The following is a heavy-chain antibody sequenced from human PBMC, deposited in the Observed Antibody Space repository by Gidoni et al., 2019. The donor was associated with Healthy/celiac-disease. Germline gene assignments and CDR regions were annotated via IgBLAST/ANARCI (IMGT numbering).Heavy chain of an antibody. Sequence: QVQLVQSGAEVKKPGASVKVSCKVSGYTLTELSMNGVRQAPGKGLEWMGGFDPEDGETIYAQKFQGRVTMTEDTSTDTAYMELSSLRSEDTAVYYCATVTPPSRIAARGGYYYYGMDVWGQGTTVTVSS. D-gene: IGHD6-6*01. CDR3: ATVTPPSRIAARGGYYYYGMDV. J-gene: IGHJ6*02. CDR2: FDPEDGET. V-gene: IGHV1-24*01. CDR1: GYTLTELS.